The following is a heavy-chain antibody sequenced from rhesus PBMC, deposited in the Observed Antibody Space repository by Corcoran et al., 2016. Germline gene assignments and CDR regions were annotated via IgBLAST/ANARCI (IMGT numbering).Heavy chain of an antibody. CDR1: GFTFSNYW. J-gene: IGHJ4*01. D-gene: IGHD6-37*01. V-gene: IGHV3-16*02. CDR3: ARVGAVAGPFFDY. Sequence: EVQLVESGGGLVQPGGSLRLSCAASGFTFSNYWMSWVRQAPGKGLDWVGSLKNNACGDTAAYAESVKGRLTISRNDSKNTLYLQMNSLKTADTAVYYCARVGAVAGPFFDYWGQGVLVTVSS. CDR2: LKNNACGDTA.